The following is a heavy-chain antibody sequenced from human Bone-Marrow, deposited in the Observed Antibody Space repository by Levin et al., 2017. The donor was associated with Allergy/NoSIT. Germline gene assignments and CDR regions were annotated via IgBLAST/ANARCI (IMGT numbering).Heavy chain of an antibody. CDR2: IYYGGTL. J-gene: IGHJ3*02. Sequence: SETLSLTCNVSGASISSYYWNWIRQAPGKGLEWVAYIYYGGTLNHNPSLKSRVTISADPSKNHFSLRLTSVTAADTAIYYCARARYTDYSGLAAFDIWGQGKMVTVSS. D-gene: IGHD4-11*01. V-gene: IGHV4-59*01. CDR3: ARARYTDYSGLAAFDI. CDR1: GASISSYY.